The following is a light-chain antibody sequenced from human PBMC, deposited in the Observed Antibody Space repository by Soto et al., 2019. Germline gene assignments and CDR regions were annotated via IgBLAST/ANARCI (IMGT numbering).Light chain of an antibody. CDR3: QQYNTYSPVT. V-gene: IGKV1-5*03. Sequence: DIQMTQSPSTLSASVGDTVTITCRASQSVSSWLAWYQQQPGKAPKLLIYKAATLASGVPSRFSGSGSGTEFTLTISSLQPDDFATYYCQQYNTYSPVTFGQGTRLEIK. CDR2: KAA. J-gene: IGKJ5*01. CDR1: QSVSSW.